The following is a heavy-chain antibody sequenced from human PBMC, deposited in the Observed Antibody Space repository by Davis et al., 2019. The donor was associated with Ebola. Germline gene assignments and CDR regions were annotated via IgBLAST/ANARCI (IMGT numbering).Heavy chain of an antibody. J-gene: IGHJ4*02. CDR3: ARESDYSGSRSNLFAF. V-gene: IGHV5-51*01. Sequence: GESLKISCKGSGYSFTSYWIGWVRQMPGKGLEWMGIIYPGDSDTRYSPSFQGQVTISGDKSISTAYLQWNSLKASDTAMYYCARESDYSGSRSNLFAFWGQGTLVTVSS. CDR2: IYPGDSDT. CDR1: GYSFTSYW. D-gene: IGHD3-10*01.